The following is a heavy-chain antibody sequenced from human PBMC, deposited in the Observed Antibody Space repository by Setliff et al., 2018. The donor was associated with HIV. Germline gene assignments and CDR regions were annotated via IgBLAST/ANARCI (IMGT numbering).Heavy chain of an antibody. Sequence: LRLSCAASGFTFSNSWMHWVRQAPGKGLEWLSYISYTSRTIYYADSVKGRFTISRDSSKNTLNLQMNSLRVEDTALYFCVKGGAYYETNGPYWDHWGQGTLVTVSS. CDR2: ISYTSRTI. V-gene: IGHV3-48*01. CDR3: VKGGAYYETNGPYWDH. CDR1: GFTFSNSW. D-gene: IGHD3-22*01. J-gene: IGHJ4*02.